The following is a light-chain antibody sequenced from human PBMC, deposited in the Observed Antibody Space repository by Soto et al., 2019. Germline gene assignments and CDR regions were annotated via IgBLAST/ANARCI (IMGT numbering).Light chain of an antibody. CDR3: QQYGSSPQT. Sequence: EIVLTHSPGTLSVSPWEIATLSCRASERVMENYLAWYQHKAGQAPRLLIYGASSRATGIPGRFSGSGSGTDFTLTISRLEPEDFAVYYCQQYGSSPQTFGQGTKVDIK. V-gene: IGKV3-20*01. J-gene: IGKJ1*01. CDR1: ERVMENY. CDR2: GAS.